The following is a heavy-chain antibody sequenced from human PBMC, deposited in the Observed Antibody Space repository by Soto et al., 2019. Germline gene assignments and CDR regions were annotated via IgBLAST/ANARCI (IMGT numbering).Heavy chain of an antibody. D-gene: IGHD2-8*02. CDR2: IFWDDDK. J-gene: IGHJ4*02. CDR1: GFSLTTSGVG. Sequence: SGPTLVNPTQTLTLTCSFSGFSLTTSGVGVGWVRQSPEKTLEWLALIFWDDDKRYSPSLRSRLTIAKDTSKNQVVLTLTNVEPVDTATYYCARILTATGGHFDSWGQGALVTVSS. V-gene: IGHV2-5*02. CDR3: ARILTATGGHFDS.